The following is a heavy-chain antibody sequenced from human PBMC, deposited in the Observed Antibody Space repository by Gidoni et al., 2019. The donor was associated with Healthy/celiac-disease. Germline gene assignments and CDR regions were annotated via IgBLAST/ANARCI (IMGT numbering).Heavy chain of an antibody. CDR2: IKQDGSEK. V-gene: IGHV3-7*01. Sequence: EVQLVESGGGLVQPGGSLRLSCAASGFTFSSYWMSWVRQAPGKGLEWVANIKQDGSEKYYVDSVKGRFTISRDNAKNSLYLQMNSLRAEDTAVYYCARDRPYYYDSSGYYAHYWGQGTLVTVSS. D-gene: IGHD3-22*01. J-gene: IGHJ4*02. CDR3: ARDRPYYYDSSGYYAHY. CDR1: GFTFSSYW.